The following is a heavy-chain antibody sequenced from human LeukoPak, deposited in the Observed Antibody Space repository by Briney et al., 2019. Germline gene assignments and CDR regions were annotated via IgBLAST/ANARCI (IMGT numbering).Heavy chain of an antibody. CDR3: ARKQWLGPYYYYGMDV. CDR1: GGSISSSSYY. D-gene: IGHD6-19*01. V-gene: IGHV4-39*01. CDR2: IYYSGST. J-gene: IGHJ6*02. Sequence: SETLSLTCTVSGGSISSSSYYWGWIRQPPGKGLEWIGSIYYSGSTYYNPSLKSRVTISVDTSKNQFSLKLSSVTAADTAVYYCARKQWLGPYYYYGMDVWGQGTTVTVSS.